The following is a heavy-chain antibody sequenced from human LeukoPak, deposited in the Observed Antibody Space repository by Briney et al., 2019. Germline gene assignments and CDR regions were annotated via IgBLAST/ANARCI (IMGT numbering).Heavy chain of an antibody. CDR2: IYYSGGI. Sequence: PSETLCLTCTVSGGSITSHYWSWSREPPGKGLGWRGYIYYSGGINYNPSPKSRVTISVHTSKNHFSLKLSSVNAADTAVYYCASIAARSRSGAFDIWGQGTMVTVSS. V-gene: IGHV4-59*11. J-gene: IGHJ3*02. CDR3: ASIAARSRSGAFDI. CDR1: GGSITSHY. D-gene: IGHD6-6*01.